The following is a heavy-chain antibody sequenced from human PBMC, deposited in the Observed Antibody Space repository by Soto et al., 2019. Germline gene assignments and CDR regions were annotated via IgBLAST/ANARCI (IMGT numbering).Heavy chain of an antibody. CDR2: ISAYNGNT. J-gene: IGHJ4*02. Sequence: ASVKVSCKASGYTFTSYGISWVRQAPGQGLEWMGWISAYNGNTNYAQKLQGRVTMTTDTSTSTAYMELRSLRPDDTAVYYCARVPSNRELLPFDYWGQGTLVTVSS. CDR1: GYTFTSYG. CDR3: ARVPSNRELLPFDY. V-gene: IGHV1-18*04. D-gene: IGHD1-26*01.